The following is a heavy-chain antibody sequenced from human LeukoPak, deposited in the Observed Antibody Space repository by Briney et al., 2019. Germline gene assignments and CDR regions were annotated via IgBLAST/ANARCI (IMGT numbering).Heavy chain of an antibody. J-gene: IGHJ6*02. CDR1: GFTFSSYS. Sequence: PGGSLRLSCAASGFTFSSYSMNWVRQAPGKGLEWVSSISSRSSYIYYADSVKGRFTISRDNAKNSLYLQMNSLRAEDTAVYYCARATYYYGSGSYFKDFYYYYGMDVWGQGTTVTVSS. D-gene: IGHD3-10*01. CDR2: ISSRSSYI. V-gene: IGHV3-21*01. CDR3: ARATYYYGSGSYFKDFYYYYGMDV.